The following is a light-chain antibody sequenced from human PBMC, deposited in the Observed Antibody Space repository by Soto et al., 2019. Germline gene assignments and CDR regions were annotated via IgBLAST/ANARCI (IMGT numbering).Light chain of an antibody. CDR1: QGISSY. CDR3: QQLNSYPFFT. Sequence: IQLTQSPSSLSASVGDRVTITCRASQGISSYLAWYQQKPGKAPKLLIYAASTLQSGVPSRFSGSGSGTDFTLTISSLQPEDFATYSCQQLNSYPFFTFGPGTKVDIK. V-gene: IGKV1-9*01. CDR2: AAS. J-gene: IGKJ3*01.